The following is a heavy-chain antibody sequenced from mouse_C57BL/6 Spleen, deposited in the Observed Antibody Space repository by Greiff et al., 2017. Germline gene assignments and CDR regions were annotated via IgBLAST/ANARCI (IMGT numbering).Heavy chain of an antibody. CDR1: GFNIKDYY. J-gene: IGHJ3*01. CDR3: TNHICPDHYGSPAWFAY. D-gene: IGHD1-1*01. CDR2: IDPEDGDT. V-gene: IGHV14-1*01. Sequence: EVQLQQSGAELVRPGASVKLSCTASGFNIKDYYMHWVKQRPEQGLEWIGRIDPEDGDTEYAPKFQGKATLTADTSANTAYLQLSSLTSEDTAVYYCTNHICPDHYGSPAWFAYWGQGTLVTVSA.